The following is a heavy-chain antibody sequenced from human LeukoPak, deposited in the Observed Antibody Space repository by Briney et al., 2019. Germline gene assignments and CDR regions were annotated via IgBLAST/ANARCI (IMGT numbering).Heavy chain of an antibody. Sequence: PSETLSLTCTVSGGSISSYYWSWIRQPPGKGLEWIGHIYYSGSTNYNPSLKSRVTISVDTSKNQFSLKLSSVTAADTAVYYCARATHLADGYDPYFDYWGQGTLVTVSS. CDR1: GGSISSYY. D-gene: IGHD5-24*01. V-gene: IGHV4-59*08. CDR2: IYYSGST. J-gene: IGHJ4*02. CDR3: ARATHLADGYDPYFDY.